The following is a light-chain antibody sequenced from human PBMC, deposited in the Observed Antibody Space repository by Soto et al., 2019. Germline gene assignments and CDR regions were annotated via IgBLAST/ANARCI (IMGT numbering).Light chain of an antibody. CDR3: GTWDSSLSAYV. CDR1: SSNNGKNY. J-gene: IGLJ1*01. V-gene: IGLV1-51*02. CDR2: ENN. Sequence: QSVLTQPPSVSAAPGQKVTISCSGSSSNNGKNYVSWYQQLPGTAPKLLIYENNKRPSGIPDRFSGSKSGTSATLGITGFQTGDEADYYCGTWDSSLSAYVFGTGTKVTVL.